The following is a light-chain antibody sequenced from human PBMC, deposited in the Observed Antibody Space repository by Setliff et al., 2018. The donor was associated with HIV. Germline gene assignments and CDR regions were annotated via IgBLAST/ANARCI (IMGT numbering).Light chain of an antibody. V-gene: IGLV2-14*03. CDR2: DVS. CDR1: SSDVGAYNY. Sequence: QSALAQPASVSGSPGQSITISCTGTSSDVGAYNYVSWYQQHPGKAPKLMIYDVSNRPSGVSNRFSGSKSGNTASLTISGLQAEDESDYYCCSYAGSSTYVFGSGTKSPS. CDR3: CSYAGSSTYV. J-gene: IGLJ1*01.